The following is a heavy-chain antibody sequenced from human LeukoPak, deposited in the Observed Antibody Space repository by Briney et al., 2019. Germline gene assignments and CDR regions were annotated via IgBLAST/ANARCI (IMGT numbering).Heavy chain of an antibody. Sequence: SETLSLTCTVSGGYMSSSTYYWGWIRHPPGKGLEWIGSIYYIGTSYYNPSLNGRVIMSVDTWKNQFSLNLNSVTAADTAVYYCARPRIVGAIDAFDVWGQGTVVSVSS. CDR3: ARPRIVGAIDAFDV. J-gene: IGHJ3*01. D-gene: IGHD1-26*01. CDR2: IYYIGTS. V-gene: IGHV4-39*01. CDR1: GGYMSSSTYY.